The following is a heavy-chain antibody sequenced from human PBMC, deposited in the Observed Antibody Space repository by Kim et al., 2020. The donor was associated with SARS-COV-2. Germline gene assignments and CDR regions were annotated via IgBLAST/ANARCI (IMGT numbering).Heavy chain of an antibody. CDR1: GYTFTSYG. CDR2: ISAYNGNT. J-gene: IGHJ6*02. D-gene: IGHD3-22*01. V-gene: IGHV1-18*04. CDR3: ARGIFSSGYNNYYYYGMDV. Sequence: ASVKVSCKASGYTFTSYGISWVRQAPGQGLEWMGWISAYNGNTNYAQKLQGRVTMTTDTSTSTAYMELRSLRSDDTAVYYCARGIFSSGYNNYYYYGMDVWGQGTTVTVSS.